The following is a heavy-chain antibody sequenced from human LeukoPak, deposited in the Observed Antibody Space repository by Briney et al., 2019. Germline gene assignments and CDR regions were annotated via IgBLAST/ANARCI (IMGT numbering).Heavy chain of an antibody. CDR2: MYLSGTT. CDR3: AGLVGRYSSGLYYYYFDY. Sequence: SGTLSFTCTVSGDSINSLDLWSWVRQPPGKGLEWIGEMYLSGTTHSNPSVKSRVTISIDKSKNQFFLNLSSVTAADTAVYYCAGLVGRYSSGLYYYYFDYWGQGTLVTASS. D-gene: IGHD3-22*01. J-gene: IGHJ4*02. V-gene: IGHV4-4*02. CDR1: GDSINSLDL.